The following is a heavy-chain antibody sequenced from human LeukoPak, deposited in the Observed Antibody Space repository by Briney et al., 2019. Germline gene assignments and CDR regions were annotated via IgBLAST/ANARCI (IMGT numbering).Heavy chain of an antibody. CDR1: GFTFSSYA. CDR3: ARDRGGYPAMNGFDI. V-gene: IGHV3-30*04. Sequence: PGGSLRLSCAASGFTFSSYAMHWVRQAPGKGLEWVALISYDGSNKYYAYSVKGRFTISRDNSKNTLYLQMNSLRAEDTAVYYCARDRGGYPAMNGFDIWGQGTMVTVSS. D-gene: IGHD3-22*01. CDR2: ISYDGSNK. J-gene: IGHJ3*02.